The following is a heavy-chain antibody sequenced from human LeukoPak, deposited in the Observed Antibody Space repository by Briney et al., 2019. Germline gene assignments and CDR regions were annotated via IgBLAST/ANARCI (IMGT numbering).Heavy chain of an antibody. J-gene: IGHJ1*01. V-gene: IGHV3-30*03. CDR2: ISFGGSNK. Sequence: GGALRLSCAASGFTFSSYGMNWVRQAPGKGLEWVGVISFGGSNKYYADFVKGRFTISRDNSKNTLYLQMNSLRAEDTALYYCARDGMVRGVTPYLQHWGQGTLVTVSS. CDR3: ARDGMVRGVTPYLQH. CDR1: GFTFSSYG. D-gene: IGHD3-10*01.